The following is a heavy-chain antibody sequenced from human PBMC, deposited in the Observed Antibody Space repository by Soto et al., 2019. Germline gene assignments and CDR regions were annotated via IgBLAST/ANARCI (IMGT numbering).Heavy chain of an antibody. Sequence: PSQTLSLTCAISGDSVSTNIAAWNWIRQSPSRGLEWLGRTYYRSKWYYDYAVSVKSRITINPDTSKNQFSLQLNSVTPEDTAVYYCARDPNSSGLFGLDYWGQGTPVTVSS. CDR2: TYYRSKWYY. D-gene: IGHD6-19*01. V-gene: IGHV6-1*01. CDR1: GDSVSTNIAA. CDR3: ARDPNSSGLFGLDY. J-gene: IGHJ4*02.